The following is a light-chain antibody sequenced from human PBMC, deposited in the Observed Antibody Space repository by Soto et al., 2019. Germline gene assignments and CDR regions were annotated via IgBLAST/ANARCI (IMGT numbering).Light chain of an antibody. CDR3: QQYSSTPYT. V-gene: IGKV1-39*01. CDR2: DVS. CDR1: QTISSY. Sequence: DIQMTQSPSSLSASIGDRVTMSCRASQTISSYLHWYQHKPGRAPRLLISDVSTLQSGVPGRFRGSGSETEFTLTISKLEPDDFAVYYCQQYSSTPYTFGQGSRLEIK. J-gene: IGKJ2*01.